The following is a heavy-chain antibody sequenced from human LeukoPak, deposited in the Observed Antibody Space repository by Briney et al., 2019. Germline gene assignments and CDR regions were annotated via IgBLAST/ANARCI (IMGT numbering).Heavy chain of an antibody. CDR1: GFTFSSYW. J-gene: IGHJ4*02. CDR3: AKDKSGWYEGGYFDY. Sequence: GGSLRLSCAASGFTFSSYWMHWVRQAPGKGLVWVSRISTDGSSTTYADSVKGRFTISRDNSKNTLYLQMNSLRAEDTAVYYCAKDKSGWYEGGYFDYWGQGTLVTVSS. V-gene: IGHV3-74*01. D-gene: IGHD6-19*01. CDR2: ISTDGSST.